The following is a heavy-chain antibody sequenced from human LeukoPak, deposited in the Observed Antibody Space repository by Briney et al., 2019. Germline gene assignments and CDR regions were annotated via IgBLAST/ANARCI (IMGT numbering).Heavy chain of an antibody. V-gene: IGHV3-33*06. CDR1: GFTFSSYG. D-gene: IGHD1-14*01. Sequence: GGSLRLSCAASGFTFSSYGMHWVRQAPGKGLEWVAVIWYDGSNKYYADSVKGRFTISRDNSKNTLYLQMNSLRAEYTVVYYGAKTNRRTRDGAFDSWGQGTMVTVSS. J-gene: IGHJ3*02. CDR3: AKTNRRTRDGAFDS. CDR2: IWYDGSNK.